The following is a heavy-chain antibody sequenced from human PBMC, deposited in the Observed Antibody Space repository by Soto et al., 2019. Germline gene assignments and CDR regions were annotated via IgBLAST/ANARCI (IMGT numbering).Heavy chain of an antibody. CDR2: INHGGTA. CDR1: GGSFTGFY. CDR3: ARVPGP. J-gene: IGHJ5*02. Sequence: SETLSLTCAVHGGSFTGFYWDWVRQPPGKGLEWIGEINHGGTANYNPSLKSRVTISVDRSKNQFSLKLSSVTAADTAVYYCARVPGPWGQGTLVTVSS. V-gene: IGHV4-34*01.